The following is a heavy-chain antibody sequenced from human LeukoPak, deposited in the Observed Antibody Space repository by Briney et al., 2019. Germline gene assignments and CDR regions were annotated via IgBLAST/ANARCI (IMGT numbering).Heavy chain of an antibody. CDR2: IYHSGSA. V-gene: IGHV4-38-2*02. J-gene: IGHJ4*02. CDR3: ARDFDAYYFDY. D-gene: IGHD3-9*01. Sequence: SEALSLTCVVSGYSISSGYQWAWIRQSPGKGLEWIGSIYHSGSAHYNPSLKSRVTISVETSKNQFSLNLYSVTAADTAVYYCARDFDAYYFDYWGQGTLVTVSS. CDR1: GYSISSGYQ.